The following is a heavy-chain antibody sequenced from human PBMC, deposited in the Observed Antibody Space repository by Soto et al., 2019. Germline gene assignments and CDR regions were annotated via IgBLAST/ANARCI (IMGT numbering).Heavy chain of an antibody. V-gene: IGHV1-2*02. J-gene: IGHJ6*02. Sequence: ASVKVSCKASGYTFTGYYMHWVRQPPGQGLEWMGWINPNSGGTNYAQKFQGRVTMTRDTSISTAYMELSRLRSDDTAVYYCASDYYDSSRYCYGMDVWGQGTTVTVSS. D-gene: IGHD3-22*01. CDR2: INPNSGGT. CDR1: GYTFTGYY. CDR3: ASDYYDSSRYCYGMDV.